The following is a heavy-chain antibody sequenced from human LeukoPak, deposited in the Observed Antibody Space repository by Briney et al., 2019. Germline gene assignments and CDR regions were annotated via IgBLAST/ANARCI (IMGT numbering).Heavy chain of an antibody. J-gene: IGHJ5*02. D-gene: IGHD3-10*01. CDR3: ARDSYQDYYGRFDP. CDR1: GFSFSNHG. Sequence: GGSLRLSCAASGFSFSNHGMHWVRQAPGKGLEWVAVIWDDGNNKRYANSVNGRFTISRDNSENTLYLQMNGLTAEDTAMYYCARDSYQDYYGRFDPWGQGTLVIVSS. CDR2: IWDDGNNK. V-gene: IGHV3-33*01.